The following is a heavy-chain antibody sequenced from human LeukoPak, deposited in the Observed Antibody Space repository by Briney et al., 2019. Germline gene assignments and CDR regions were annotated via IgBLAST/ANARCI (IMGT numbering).Heavy chain of an antibody. CDR3: ARVVRYPGAFDI. J-gene: IGHJ3*02. V-gene: IGHV3-23*01. CDR2: ISGSGGST. Sequence: PGGSLRLSCAASGFTFSSYAMSWVRQAPGKGLEWVSAISGSGGSTYYADSVKGRFTISRDNSKNTLYLQMNSLRAEDAAVYYCARVVRYPGAFDIWGQGTMVTVSS. D-gene: IGHD2-15*01. CDR1: GFTFSSYA.